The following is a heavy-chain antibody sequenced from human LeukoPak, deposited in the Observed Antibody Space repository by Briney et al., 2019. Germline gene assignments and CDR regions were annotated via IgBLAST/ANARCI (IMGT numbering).Heavy chain of an antibody. V-gene: IGHV4-59*01. D-gene: IGHD3-10*01. Sequence: SETLSLTCTVSGGSISSYYWSWIRQPPGQGLEWIGYIYYSGSTNYNPSLKSRVTISVDTSKNQFSLKLSSVTAADTAVYYCSSSSGSYLFDYWGQGTLVTVSS. J-gene: IGHJ4*02. CDR2: IYYSGST. CDR3: SSSSGSYLFDY. CDR1: GGSISSYY.